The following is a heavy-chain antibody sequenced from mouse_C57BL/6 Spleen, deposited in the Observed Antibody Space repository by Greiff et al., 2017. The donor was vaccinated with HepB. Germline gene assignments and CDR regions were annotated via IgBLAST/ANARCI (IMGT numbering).Heavy chain of an antibody. V-gene: IGHV1-55*01. CDR1: GYTFTSYW. CDR3: ARGRLEKRGRGYAMDY. D-gene: IGHD4-1*01. Sequence: VQLQQSGAELVKPGASVKMSCKASGYTFTSYWITWVKQRPGQGLEWIGDIYPGSGSTNYNEKFKSKATLTVDTSSSTAYMQLSSLTSEDSAVYYCARGRLEKRGRGYAMDYWGQGTSVTVSS. CDR2: IYPGSGST. J-gene: IGHJ4*01.